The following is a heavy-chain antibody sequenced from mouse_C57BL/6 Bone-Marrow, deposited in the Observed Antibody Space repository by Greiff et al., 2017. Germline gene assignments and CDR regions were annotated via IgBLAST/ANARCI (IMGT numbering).Heavy chain of an antibody. J-gene: IGHJ2*01. CDR1: GYTFTSYW. V-gene: IGHV1-74*01. D-gene: IGHD1-1*01. Sequence: QVQLQQPGAELVKPGASVKVSCKASGYTFTSYWMHWVKQRPGQGLEWIGRIHPSDSDTNYNQKFKGKATLTVDTSSSTAYMQLRSLTSEDSAVYYCAINYYGSSLDYWGQGTTLAVSS. CDR3: AINYYGSSLDY. CDR2: IHPSDSDT.